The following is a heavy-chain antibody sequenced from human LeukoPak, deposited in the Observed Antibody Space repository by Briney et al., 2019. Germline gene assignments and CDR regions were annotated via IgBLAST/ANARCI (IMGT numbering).Heavy chain of an antibody. Sequence: ASVKVSCTASGYTFTSYDINWVRRATGQGLEWMGWMNPNRGNTCYAQTVKGRFTMSRNTSISTAYMQLSSLRSEDTAVYYCARAVYDFWSGYIGPRNYYYGMDVWGQGTTVTVSS. V-gene: IGHV1-8*01. CDR2: MNPNRGNT. D-gene: IGHD3-3*01. CDR3: ARAVYDFWSGYIGPRNYYYGMDV. J-gene: IGHJ6*02. CDR1: GYTFTSYD.